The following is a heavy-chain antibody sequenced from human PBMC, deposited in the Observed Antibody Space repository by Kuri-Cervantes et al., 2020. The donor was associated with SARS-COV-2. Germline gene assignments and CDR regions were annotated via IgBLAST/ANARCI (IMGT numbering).Heavy chain of an antibody. J-gene: IGHJ6*02. CDR2: MNPASGDT. Sequence: ASVKVSCKASGATFNIHDINWVRQATGQGLEWMGWMNPASGDTGYAQKFQGRVTITADESTSTAYMELSSLRSEDTAVYYCARGYCSSTSCYATKEDYYYYGMDVWGQGTTVTVSS. D-gene: IGHD2-2*01. V-gene: IGHV1-8*01. CDR1: GATFNIHD. CDR3: ARGYCSSTSCYATKEDYYYYGMDV.